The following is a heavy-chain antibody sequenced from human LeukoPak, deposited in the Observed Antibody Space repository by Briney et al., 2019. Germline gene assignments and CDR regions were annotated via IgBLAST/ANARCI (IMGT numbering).Heavy chain of an antibody. D-gene: IGHD3-22*01. CDR2: LTESGST. Sequence: PGGSLRLSCAASGFSFNNYAMSWVRQAPGRGLEWVSTLTESGSTYYADSVKGRFTMSRDNSKNTLYLQMNSLRAEDTAVYYCAKSDDSSGYYYPLDDWGQGTLVTVSS. J-gene: IGHJ4*02. CDR3: AKSDDSSGYYYPLDD. CDR1: GFSFNNYA. V-gene: IGHV3-23*01.